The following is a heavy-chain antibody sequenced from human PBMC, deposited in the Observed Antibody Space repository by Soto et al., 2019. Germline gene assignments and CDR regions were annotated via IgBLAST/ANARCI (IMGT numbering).Heavy chain of an antibody. CDR1: GGTFSSYA. Sequence: SVKVSCKASGGTFSSYAISWVRQAPGQGLEWMGGIIPIFGTANYAQKFQGRVTITADESTSTAYMELSSLRSEDTAVYYCARGGVDYYDSSGYYQALDYWGQGTLVTVSS. CDR2: IIPIFGTA. D-gene: IGHD3-22*01. CDR3: ARGGVDYYDSSGYYQALDY. J-gene: IGHJ4*02. V-gene: IGHV1-69*13.